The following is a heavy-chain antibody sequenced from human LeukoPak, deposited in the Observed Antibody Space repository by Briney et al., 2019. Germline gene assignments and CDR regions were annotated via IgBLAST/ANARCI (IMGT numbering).Heavy chain of an antibody. CDR1: GFTFRSYA. J-gene: IGHJ4*02. V-gene: IGHV3-33*08. Sequence: GRSLRLSCVASGFTFRSYAMHWVRQAPGKGLEWVAVIWYDGSNKYYADSVKGRFTISRDNSKNTLYLQMNSLRAEDTAVYYCARDRMRAAAGRGLGYWGQGTLVTVSS. CDR3: ARDRMRAAAGRGLGY. CDR2: IWYDGSNK. D-gene: IGHD6-13*01.